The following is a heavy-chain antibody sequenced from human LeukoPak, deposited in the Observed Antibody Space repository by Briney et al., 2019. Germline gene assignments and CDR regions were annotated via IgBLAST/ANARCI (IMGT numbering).Heavy chain of an antibody. D-gene: IGHD3-10*01. V-gene: IGHV1-69*04. CDR3: AITRLLLWFGECLGY. CDR1: GGTFSSYA. CDR2: IIPILGIA. Sequence: GSSVKVSCKASGGTFSSYAISWVRRAPGQGLEWMGRIIPILGIANYALKFQGRVTITADKSTSTAYMELSSLRSEDTAVYYCAITRLLLWFGECLGYWGQGTLVTVSS. J-gene: IGHJ4*02.